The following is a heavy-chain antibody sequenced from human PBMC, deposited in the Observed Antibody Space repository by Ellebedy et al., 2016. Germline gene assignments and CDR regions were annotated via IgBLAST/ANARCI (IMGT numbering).Heavy chain of an antibody. CDR2: IIPIFGTA. D-gene: IGHD3-10*01. CDR3: ARAVTMVRGVISYGMDV. CDR1: GGTFSSYA. J-gene: IGHJ6*02. V-gene: IGHV1-69*13. Sequence: SVKVSXXASGGTFSSYAISWVRQAPGQGLEWMGGIIPIFGTANYAQKFQGRVTITADESTSTAYMELSSLRSEDTAVYYCARAVTMVRGVISYGMDVWGQGTTVTVSS.